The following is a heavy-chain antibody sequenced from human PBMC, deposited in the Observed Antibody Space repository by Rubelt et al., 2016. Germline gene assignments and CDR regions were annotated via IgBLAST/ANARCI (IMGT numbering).Heavy chain of an antibody. CDR1: S. Sequence: SMNWVRQAPGKGLEWVSSISSSSSYIYYADSVKGRFTISRDNAKNSLYLQMNSLRAEDTAVYYCARDHLWAARLFDGMDVWGQGTTVTVSS. J-gene: IGHJ6*02. CDR2: ISSSSSYI. CDR3: ARDHLWAARLFDGMDV. V-gene: IGHV3-21*01. D-gene: IGHD6-6*01.